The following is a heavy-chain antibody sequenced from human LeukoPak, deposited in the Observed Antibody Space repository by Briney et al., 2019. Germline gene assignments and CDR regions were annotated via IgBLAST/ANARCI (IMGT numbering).Heavy chain of an antibody. Sequence: PSETLSLTCAVYGGSFSGYYWSWIRQPPGKGQEWIGEINHSGSTNYNPSLKSRVTISVDTSKNQFSLKLSSVTAADTAVYYCARGGYYDSPYYGMDVWGQGTTVTVSS. CDR2: INHSGST. J-gene: IGHJ6*02. D-gene: IGHD3-22*01. CDR3: ARGGYYDSPYYGMDV. CDR1: GGSFSGYY. V-gene: IGHV4-34*01.